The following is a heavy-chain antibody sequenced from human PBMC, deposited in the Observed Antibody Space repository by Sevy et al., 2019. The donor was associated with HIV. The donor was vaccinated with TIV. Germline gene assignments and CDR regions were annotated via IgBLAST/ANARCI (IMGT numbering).Heavy chain of an antibody. D-gene: IGHD3-10*01. J-gene: IGHJ4*02. CDR1: GFTFDNYA. V-gene: IGHV3-21*05. CDR2: ISTGTDHI. CDR3: VRRGVDAYNVYFDL. Sequence: GGSLRLSCAASGFTFDNYAMSWVRQAPGKGLEWLSYISTGTDHIYYADSAKGRFTISRDDAKKSVYLEMKSLRDQDTALYYCVRRGVDAYNVYFDLWGQGTLVTVSS.